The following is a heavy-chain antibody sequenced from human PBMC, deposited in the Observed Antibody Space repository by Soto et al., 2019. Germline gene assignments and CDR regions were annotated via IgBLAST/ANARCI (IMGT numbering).Heavy chain of an antibody. J-gene: IGHJ5*02. CDR1: GFTFTSSA. CDR2: IVVGSGNT. D-gene: IGHD3-22*01. CDR3: AADTYYYDSSGFWFDP. Sequence: SVKVSCKASGFTFTSSAVQWVRQARGQRLEWIGWIVVGSGNTNYAQKFQERVTITGDMSTSTAYMELSSLRSEDTAVYYCAADTYYYDSSGFWFDPWGQGTLVTVSS. V-gene: IGHV1-58*01.